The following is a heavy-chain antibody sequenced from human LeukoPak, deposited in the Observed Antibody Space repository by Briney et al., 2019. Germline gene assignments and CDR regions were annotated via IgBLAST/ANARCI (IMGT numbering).Heavy chain of an antibody. J-gene: IGHJ6*03. CDR1: GFTVSSNY. V-gene: IGHV3-66*02. D-gene: IGHD3-10*01. CDR2: FYSGGYT. Sequence: GGSLRLSCAASGFTVSSNYMSWIRQAPGKGLEWVSIFYSGGYTYYADSVKGRFTISRDNSKNTLYLQMNSLRAENTAVYYCARGEYYYYYYMDVWGRGTTVTVSS. CDR3: ARGEYYYYYYMDV.